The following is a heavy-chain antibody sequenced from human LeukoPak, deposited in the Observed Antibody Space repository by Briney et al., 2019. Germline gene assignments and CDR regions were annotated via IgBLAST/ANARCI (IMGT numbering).Heavy chain of an antibody. CDR2: INHSGST. Sequence: SETLSLTCAVYGGSFSGYYWSWIRQPPGKGLEWIGEINHSGSTNYNPSLKSRVTISVDTSKNQSSLKLSSVTAADTAVYYCARGRQFDPRGQGTLVTVSS. CDR1: GGSFSGYY. J-gene: IGHJ5*02. CDR3: ARGRQFDP. V-gene: IGHV4-34*01.